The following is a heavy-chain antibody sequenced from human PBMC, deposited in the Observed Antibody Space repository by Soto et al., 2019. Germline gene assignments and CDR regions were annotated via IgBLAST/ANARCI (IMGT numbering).Heavy chain of an antibody. CDR3: ARVRSRRAFGY. CDR1: GGSVSSGSYY. V-gene: IGHV4-61*01. Sequence: SETLSLTCTVSGGSVSSGSYYWSWIRQPPGKGLEWIGYIYYSGSTNYNPSLKSRVTISVDTSKNQFSLKLSSVTAADTAVYYCARVRSRRAFGYWGQGTLVTVSS. J-gene: IGHJ4*02. D-gene: IGHD3-10*01. CDR2: IYYSGST.